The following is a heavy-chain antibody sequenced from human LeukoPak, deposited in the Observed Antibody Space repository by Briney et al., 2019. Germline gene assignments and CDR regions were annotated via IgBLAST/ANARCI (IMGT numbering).Heavy chain of an antibody. Sequence: GASVKVSCKASGGTFSSYAIIWVRQAPGQGLEWMGGIIPIFGTANYAQKFQGRVTITADESTSTAYMELSSLRSEDTAVYYCARRVPAAMVDDAFDIWGQGTMVTVSS. CDR1: GGTFSSYA. D-gene: IGHD2-2*01. CDR2: IIPIFGTA. V-gene: IGHV1-69*13. J-gene: IGHJ3*02. CDR3: ARRVPAAMVDDAFDI.